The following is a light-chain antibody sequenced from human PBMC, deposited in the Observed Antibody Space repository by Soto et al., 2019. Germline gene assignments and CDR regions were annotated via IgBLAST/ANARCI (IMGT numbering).Light chain of an antibody. CDR1: QSLVYSDGNTY. CDR3: MQGTHLYT. V-gene: IGKV2-30*01. CDR2: QVS. J-gene: IGKJ2*01. Sequence: DVVMTQSPLSLPVTLGQPASISCRSSQSLVYSDGNTYLSWFQQRPGQSPRRLIYQVSNRDSGVTDRFSGSGSGTDFTLKISRVEAEDVGVYYCMQGTHLYTFGQGTKLEIK.